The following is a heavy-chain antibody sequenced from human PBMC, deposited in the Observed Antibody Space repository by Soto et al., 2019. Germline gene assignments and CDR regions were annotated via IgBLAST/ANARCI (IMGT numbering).Heavy chain of an antibody. Sequence: EVQLVETGGGLIQPGGSLRLSCAASGFTVNTNFMNWVRQTPGKGLEWVSVIYSGGDTYYADSVKGRFTVSRDNSKNTVYLHMDSLTADDTAVYYCARGLLGYYERSGYYSYYFDFWGQGSLVTVSS. CDR2: IYSGGDT. V-gene: IGHV3-53*02. CDR1: GFTVNTNF. D-gene: IGHD3-22*01. J-gene: IGHJ4*02. CDR3: ARGLLGYYERSGYYSYYFDF.